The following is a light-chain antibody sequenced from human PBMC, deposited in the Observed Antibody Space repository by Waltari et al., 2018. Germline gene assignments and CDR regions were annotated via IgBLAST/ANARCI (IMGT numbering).Light chain of an antibody. CDR1: SSDVGGYEY. J-gene: IGLJ2*01. V-gene: IGLV2-8*01. Sequence: QSALTQPPSASGSPGQSVTISCPGTSSDVGGYEYVSWYQQHPGKPPKLRILEVPKRPSGGPDRFSGSKSGNTASLTVSGLQPEDEADYYCTSYAASNTLIFGGGTRLTVL. CDR3: TSYAASNTLI. CDR2: EVP.